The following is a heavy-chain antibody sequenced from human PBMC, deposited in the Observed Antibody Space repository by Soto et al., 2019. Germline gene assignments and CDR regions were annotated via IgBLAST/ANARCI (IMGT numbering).Heavy chain of an antibody. CDR1: GYTFTSYG. Sequence: ASVKVSCKASGYTFTSYGISWVRQAPGQGLEWMGWISAYNGNTNYAQKLQGRVTMTTDTPTSTAYLELRSLRSDDTAVYYFARDKHDFWSGSPPLPGWFDPWGQGTLVTVSS. CDR2: ISAYNGNT. CDR3: ARDKHDFWSGSPPLPGWFDP. J-gene: IGHJ5*02. D-gene: IGHD3-3*01. V-gene: IGHV1-18*01.